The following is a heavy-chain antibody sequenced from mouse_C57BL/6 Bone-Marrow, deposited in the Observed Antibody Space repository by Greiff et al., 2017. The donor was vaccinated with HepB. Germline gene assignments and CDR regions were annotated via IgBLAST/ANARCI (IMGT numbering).Heavy chain of an antibody. V-gene: IGHV14-4*01. Sequence: VQLQQSGAELVRPGASVKLSCTASGFNIKDDYMHWVKQRPEQGLEWIGWIDPENGDTEYASKFQGKATITADTSSNTAYLQLSSLTSEDTAVYYCTTGGPYYFDYWGQGTTLTVSS. CDR2: IDPENGDT. J-gene: IGHJ2*01. CDR3: TTGGPYYFDY. CDR1: GFNIKDDY.